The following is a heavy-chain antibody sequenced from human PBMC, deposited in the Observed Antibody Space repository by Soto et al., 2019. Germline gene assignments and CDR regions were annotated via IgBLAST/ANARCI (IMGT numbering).Heavy chain of an antibody. Sequence: ASVKVSCKASGFTFTSSAVQWVRQARGQRLEWIGWIVVGSGSTSYAQKFQGRVTMTRDTSTSTVYMELSSLRSEDTAVYYCARDGRSSYSSGWYYFDYWGQGTLVTVSS. CDR3: ARDGRSSYSSGWYYFDY. CDR2: IVVGSGST. CDR1: GFTFTSSA. D-gene: IGHD6-19*01. J-gene: IGHJ4*02. V-gene: IGHV1-58*01.